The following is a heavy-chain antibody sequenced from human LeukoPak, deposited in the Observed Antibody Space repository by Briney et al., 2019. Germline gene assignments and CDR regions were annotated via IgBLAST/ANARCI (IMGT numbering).Heavy chain of an antibody. CDR3: ARDGQMTTWGNVNWFDP. J-gene: IGHJ5*02. V-gene: IGHV3-23*01. Sequence: GGSLRLSCAASGFTFSSYAMSWVRQAPGKGLEWVSAISGSGGSTYYADSVKGRFTISRDNPKNTLYLQMNSLRAEDTALYYCARDGQMTTWGNVNWFDPWGQGTLVTVSS. CDR1: GFTFSSYA. D-gene: IGHD3-16*01. CDR2: ISGSGGST.